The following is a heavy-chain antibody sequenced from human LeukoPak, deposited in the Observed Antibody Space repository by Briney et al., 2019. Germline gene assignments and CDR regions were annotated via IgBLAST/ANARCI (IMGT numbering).Heavy chain of an antibody. CDR3: ARVLETDCSGGSCYSGLDY. D-gene: IGHD2-15*01. CDR2: ISRTGNYI. CDR1: GFTFSRYN. V-gene: IGHV3-21*01. J-gene: IGHJ4*02. Sequence: PGGSLRLSCAASGFTFSRYNMNWVRQAPGKGLEWVSSISRTGNYIYYADSVEGRFTISRDNAQNSLFLQMNSLRVEDTAVYYCARVLETDCSGGSCYSGLDYWGQGTLVTVSS.